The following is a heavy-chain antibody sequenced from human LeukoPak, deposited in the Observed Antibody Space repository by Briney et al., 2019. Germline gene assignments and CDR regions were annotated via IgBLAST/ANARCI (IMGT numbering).Heavy chain of an antibody. D-gene: IGHD1-26*01. J-gene: IGHJ4*02. CDR2: IKQDGSEK. CDR3: ATLGGATTDYFDY. V-gene: IGHV3-7*01. CDR1: GFTFSSYW. Sequence: GGSLRLSCAASGFTFSSYWMSWVRQAPGKGLEWVANIKQDGSEKYYVDSVKGRFTISRDNAKNSLYLQMNSLRAEDTAVYYCATLGGATTDYFDYWGQGTLVTVSS.